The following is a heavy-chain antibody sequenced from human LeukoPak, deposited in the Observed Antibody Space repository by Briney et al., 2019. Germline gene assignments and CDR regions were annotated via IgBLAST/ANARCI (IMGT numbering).Heavy chain of an antibody. J-gene: IGHJ6*03. Sequence: GGSLRLSCAASGFTFTRHWMHWVRQTPGRGLVWVSRIDNDGRSSTYADSVKGRFTISRDSAKNTVYLQMTSLRDDDKAVYYCARGGVGSSGYVDYYYYNMDVWGKGTAVTVSS. CDR1: GFTFTRHW. CDR2: IDNDGRSS. V-gene: IGHV3-74*03. CDR3: ARGGVGSSGYVDYYYYNMDV. D-gene: IGHD5-18*01.